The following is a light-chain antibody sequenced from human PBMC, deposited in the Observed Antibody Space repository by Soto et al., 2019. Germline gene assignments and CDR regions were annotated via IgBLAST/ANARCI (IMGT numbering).Light chain of an antibody. J-gene: IGKJ1*01. CDR1: QSLLHKNGNNY. V-gene: IGKV2-28*01. CDR2: LGS. Sequence: DGGRSQTKIYLPVTPGEAASISCRSSQSLLHKNGNNYFNWYLQKPGQSPQLLIYLGSNRASGVPDRFSGSGSGTDFTLKISRVEAEDVGVYYCMQPLQSWTFGQGTKV. CDR3: MQPLQSWT.